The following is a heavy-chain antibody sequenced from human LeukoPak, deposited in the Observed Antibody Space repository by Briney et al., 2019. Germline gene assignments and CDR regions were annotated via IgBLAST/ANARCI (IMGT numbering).Heavy chain of an antibody. CDR3: ARDGGYCTKGVCYLDY. D-gene: IGHD2-8*01. Sequence: PGGSLRLSCAASGFTFRGYSMNWVRQAPGKGLEWVSSISSYNDYIYYADSVKGRFTISRDNAKNSLYLEMNSLRAEHTAVYYCARDGGYCTKGVCYLDYWGQGTLVTVSS. CDR1: GFTFRGYS. V-gene: IGHV3-21*01. CDR2: ISSYNDYI. J-gene: IGHJ4*02.